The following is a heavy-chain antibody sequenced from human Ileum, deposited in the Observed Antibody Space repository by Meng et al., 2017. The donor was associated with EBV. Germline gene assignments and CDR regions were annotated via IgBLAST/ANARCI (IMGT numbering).Heavy chain of an antibody. J-gene: IGHJ4*02. CDR3: ARQATGYCSGGSCYSGSIFDY. V-gene: IGHV4-30-4*01. CDR2: IYYSGST. Sequence: QVQLQEAGPGLVKPSQTLSLTCTGSGGSISSGYYYWSWIRQPPGKGLEWIGYIYYSGSTHYNPSLKSRVTISVDTSKNQFSLKVSSVTAADTAVYYCARQATGYCSGGSCYSGSIFDYWGQGTLVTV. D-gene: IGHD2-15*01. CDR1: GGSISSGYYY.